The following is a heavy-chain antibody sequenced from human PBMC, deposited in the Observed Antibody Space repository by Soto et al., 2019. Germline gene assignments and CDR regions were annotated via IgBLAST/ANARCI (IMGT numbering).Heavy chain of an antibody. V-gene: IGHV3-30*18. D-gene: IGHD3-10*01. CDR2: ISYDGSNK. CDR3: AKDGNYYGSGSSDYYSYYGMDV. J-gene: IGHJ6*02. CDR1: GFTFSSYG. Sequence: QVQLVESGGGVVQPGRSLRLSCAASGFTFSSYGMHWVRQAPGKGLEWVAVISYDGSNKYYADSVKGRFTISRDNSKNTLYLQMNSLRAEDTAVYYCAKDGNYYGSGSSDYYSYYGMDVWGQGTTVTVSS.